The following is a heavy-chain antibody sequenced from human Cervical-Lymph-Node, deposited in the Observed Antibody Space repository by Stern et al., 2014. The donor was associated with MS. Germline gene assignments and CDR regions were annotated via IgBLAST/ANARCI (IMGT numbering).Heavy chain of an antibody. Sequence: QVQLQESGPGLVKPSQTLSLTCTVSGGSVSSGSRYWSWIRQHPGKGLEWIGYISYSGNTYYSPSIQSRLTISMDTSKNQFSLKLRSVTAADTAIYYCARVTEFLRFFYPDYWGQGTLVTVSS. CDR1: GGSVSSGSRY. J-gene: IGHJ4*02. D-gene: IGHD3-3*01. V-gene: IGHV4-31*03. CDR3: ARVTEFLRFFYPDY. CDR2: ISYSGNT.